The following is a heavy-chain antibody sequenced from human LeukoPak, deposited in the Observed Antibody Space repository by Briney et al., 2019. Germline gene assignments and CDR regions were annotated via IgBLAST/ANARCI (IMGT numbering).Heavy chain of an antibody. D-gene: IGHD2-21*02. V-gene: IGHV4-59*01. CDR2: IYYSGST. CDR3: ARSDGGFDP. CDR1: GGSIRGYH. J-gene: IGHJ5*02. Sequence: SETLSLTCSVSGGSIRGYHWSWIRQPPGKGLEWIGYIYYSGSTNYNPSLKSRVTISVDTSKNQFSLRLSSVTAADTAVYYCARSDGGFDPWGQGTLVTVSS.